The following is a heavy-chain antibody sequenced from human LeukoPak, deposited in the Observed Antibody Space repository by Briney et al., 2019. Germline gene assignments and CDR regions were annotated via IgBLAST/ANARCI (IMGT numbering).Heavy chain of an antibody. Sequence: SGTPSLTCAVSGDTISSTKWWSWVRQSPGKGLEWVGEIHHSVGSNYNPSLKSRATISLDKSNNQFSLSLRSVTAADTAVYYCARNDFYDMDVWGKGTTVTVSS. CDR1: GDTISSTKW. D-gene: IGHD2/OR15-2a*01. CDR2: IHHSVGS. J-gene: IGHJ6*03. CDR3: ARNDFYDMDV. V-gene: IGHV4-4*02.